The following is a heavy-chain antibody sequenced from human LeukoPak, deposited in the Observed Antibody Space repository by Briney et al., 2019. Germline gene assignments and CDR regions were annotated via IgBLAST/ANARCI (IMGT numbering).Heavy chain of an antibody. Sequence: GGSLRLSCAASGLTFSSYEMNWVSQAPGKGLGWVSYISSSGSTIYYADSVKGRFTISRDNAKNSLYLQMNSLRAEDTAVYYCAKDPPYYYDSSGYGGGAFDIWGQGTMVTVSS. D-gene: IGHD3-22*01. J-gene: IGHJ3*02. CDR1: GLTFSSYE. CDR3: AKDPPYYYDSSGYGGGAFDI. V-gene: IGHV3-48*03. CDR2: ISSSGSTI.